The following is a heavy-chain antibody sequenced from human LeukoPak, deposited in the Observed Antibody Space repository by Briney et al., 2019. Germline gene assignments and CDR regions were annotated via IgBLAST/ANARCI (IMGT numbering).Heavy chain of an antibody. J-gene: IGHJ4*02. CDR3: ARDDPGESIFSIDY. CDR1: GFTVSSNY. CDR2: IYSGGST. V-gene: IGHV3-53*01. D-gene: IGHD3-10*01. Sequence: GGSLRLSCAASGFTVSSNYMSWVRQAPGKGLEWVSVIYSGGSTYYADSVKGRFTISRDNSKNTLYLQMNSLRAEDTAVYYCARDDPGESIFSIDYWGQGTLVTVSS.